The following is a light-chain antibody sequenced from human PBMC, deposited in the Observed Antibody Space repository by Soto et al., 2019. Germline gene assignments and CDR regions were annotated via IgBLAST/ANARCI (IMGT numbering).Light chain of an antibody. J-gene: IGLJ1*01. CDR2: GVR. V-gene: IGLV2-14*01. CDR1: SSDVCGYNY. CDR3: SSFTANRFYV. Sequence: QASLTKPASVSGSPGQAITISCTGSSSDVCGYNYVSWYQQHPGKAPRILIHGVRNRPPGVSSRFSASKSGLTASLTIYGLQAEDEADYYCSSFTANRFYVFGPGTKVTVL.